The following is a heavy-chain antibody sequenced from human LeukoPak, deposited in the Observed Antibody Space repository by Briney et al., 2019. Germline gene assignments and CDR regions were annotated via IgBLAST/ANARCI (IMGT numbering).Heavy chain of an antibody. Sequence: SEILSLTCAVSGGSISNSGDYWGWIRQPPGTGLEWLASVHYSGSTYNRPSLKSRVSISVDTSNNQFSLKLTSVTAADTAVYYCARQEGTTVAGRLDYWGQGTLVTVSS. CDR2: VHYSGST. V-gene: IGHV4-39*01. J-gene: IGHJ4*02. CDR3: ARQEGTTVAGRLDY. D-gene: IGHD6-19*01. CDR1: GGSISNSGDY.